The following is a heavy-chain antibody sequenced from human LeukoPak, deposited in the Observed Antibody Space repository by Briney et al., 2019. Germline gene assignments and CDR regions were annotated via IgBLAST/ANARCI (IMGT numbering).Heavy chain of an antibody. J-gene: IGHJ4*02. CDR2: MYYSGGT. CDR1: GASISGYY. Sequence: PSGTLSLTCRVSGASISGYYWSWIRQPPGKGLEWIGHMYYSGGTTYTPSLKSRVSISLDTSKKHFSLKLSSVTAADTAVYYCAGTGLFFDYWSQGTLVTVSS. CDR3: AGTGLFFDY. V-gene: IGHV4-59*01. D-gene: IGHD7-27*01.